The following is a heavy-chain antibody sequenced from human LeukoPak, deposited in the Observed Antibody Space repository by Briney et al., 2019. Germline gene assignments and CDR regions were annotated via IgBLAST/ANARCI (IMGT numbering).Heavy chain of an antibody. V-gene: IGHV4-59*01. D-gene: IGHD2-15*01. CDR2: IYYSGST. CDR3: ASGSWWYYFDY. Sequence: PSETLSLTCTVSGGSISSYYRSWIRQPPGKGLEWIGYIYYSGSTNYNPSLKSRVTISVDTSKNQFSLKLSSVTAADTAVYYCASGSWWYYFDYWGQGTLVTVSS. CDR1: GGSISSYY. J-gene: IGHJ4*02.